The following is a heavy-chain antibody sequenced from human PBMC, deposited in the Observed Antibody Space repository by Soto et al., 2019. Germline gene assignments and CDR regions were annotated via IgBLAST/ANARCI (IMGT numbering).Heavy chain of an antibody. D-gene: IGHD5-18*01. CDR1: GFTVSSNY. J-gene: IGHJ3*02. CDR3: ARINTAMATGAFDI. Sequence: PGGSLRLSCAASGFTVSSNYMSWVRQAPGKGLEWVSVIYSGGSTYYADSVKGRFTISRDNSKNTLYLQMNSLRAEDTAVYYCARINTAMATGAFDIWGQGTMVTVS. CDR2: IYSGGST. V-gene: IGHV3-53*01.